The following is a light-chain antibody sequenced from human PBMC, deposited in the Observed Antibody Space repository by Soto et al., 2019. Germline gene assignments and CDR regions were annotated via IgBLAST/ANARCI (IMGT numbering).Light chain of an antibody. CDR2: AAS. V-gene: IGKV3-20*01. CDR3: QQYGAPPPYT. Sequence: EIVLTQSPGTLSLSPGERATLSCRASRSFASSYLAWYQHKPGQAPRLLIYAASIRATGVPDRFSGSGSGTDFTLTISRLEPEDSAVYYCQQYGAPPPYTFGQGTKVDIK. J-gene: IGKJ2*01. CDR1: RSFASSY.